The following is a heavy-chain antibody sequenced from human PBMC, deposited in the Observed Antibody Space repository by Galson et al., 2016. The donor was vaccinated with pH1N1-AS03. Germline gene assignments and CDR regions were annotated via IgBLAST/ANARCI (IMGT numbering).Heavy chain of an antibody. CDR3: ARASRWLHIGFDY. V-gene: IGHV3-30*04. Sequence: SLRLSCAASGFHFNTYAMHWVRQAPGQGLEWVAVITNGFHDPIYAESVKGRLTISSDRSKSILYLEMNSLRAEDTAVYYCARASRWLHIGFDYWGQGTLVTVSS. J-gene: IGHJ4*02. CDR1: GFHFNTYA. D-gene: IGHD5-24*01. CDR2: ITNGFHDP.